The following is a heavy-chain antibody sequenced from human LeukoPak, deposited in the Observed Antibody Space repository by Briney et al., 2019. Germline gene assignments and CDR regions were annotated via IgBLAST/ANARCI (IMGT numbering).Heavy chain of an antibody. D-gene: IGHD1-26*01. CDR1: GFSFSNYG. Sequence: GGSLRLPCAASGFSFSNYGMHWLRHAPGKGLEWVAFIRYDGTNKYYADSVKGRFTISRDNSKNTLYLEMNSLRVEDTAVYSCAKDLSPMVGAKIFDYWGQGTLVTVSS. CDR2: IRYDGTNK. V-gene: IGHV3-30*02. CDR3: AKDLSPMVGAKIFDY. J-gene: IGHJ4*02.